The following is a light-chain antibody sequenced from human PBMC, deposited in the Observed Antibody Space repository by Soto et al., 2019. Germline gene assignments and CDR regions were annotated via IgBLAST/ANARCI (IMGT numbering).Light chain of an antibody. CDR1: QGISSR. CDR3: QQYHDYWT. V-gene: IGKV1-5*03. Sequence: IQLTQSPSSLSASVGDRVTIACRAIQGISSRLAWYQQKPGKAPKLLIYKASSLESGVPSRFSGSGSGTEFTLTISSLQPDDFATYYCQQYHDYWTFGQGTKVDIK. CDR2: KAS. J-gene: IGKJ1*01.